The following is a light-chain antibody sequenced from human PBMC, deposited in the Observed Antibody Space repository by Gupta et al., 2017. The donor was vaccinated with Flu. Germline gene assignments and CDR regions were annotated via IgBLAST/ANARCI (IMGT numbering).Light chain of an antibody. J-gene: IGLJ2*01. CDR3: SSYTISGTLVL. CDR1: SSDVGGYNH. Sequence: ALTQPASVSGSPGQSITISCSGTSSDVGGYNHVSWYQHHPGKAPKLLIYDVNNRPSGTSNRFSGSKSGNTASLTISGIQSEDEAEYYCSSYTISGTLVLFGGGTKLTVL. CDR2: DVN. V-gene: IGLV2-14*01.